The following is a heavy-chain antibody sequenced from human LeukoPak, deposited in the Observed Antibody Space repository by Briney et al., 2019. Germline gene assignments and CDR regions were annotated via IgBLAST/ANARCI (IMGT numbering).Heavy chain of an antibody. CDR2: INPSGGSI. Sequence: ASVKVSCKASGYTFTSYYMHWVRQAPGQGLGWMGLINPSGGSISYAQKFQGRVTMTRDTSTSTVYMELSSLRSEDTAVYYCARSGGTTVTTSGEDYWGQGTLVTVSS. CDR1: GYTFTSYY. CDR3: ARSGGTTVTTSGEDY. J-gene: IGHJ4*02. D-gene: IGHD4-17*01. V-gene: IGHV1-46*01.